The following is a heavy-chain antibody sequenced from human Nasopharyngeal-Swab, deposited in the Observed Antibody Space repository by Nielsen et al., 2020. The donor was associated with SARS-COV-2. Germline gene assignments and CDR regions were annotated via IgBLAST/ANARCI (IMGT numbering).Heavy chain of an antibody. D-gene: IGHD6-19*01. J-gene: IGHJ4*02. CDR2: IYYSGST. Sequence: WIRQSPGKGLEWIGYIYYSGSTNYNPSVKSRVTISVDTTKNHFSLKLRSVTAADTAVYYCARGDSSGWAFDYWGQGTLVNVSS. CDR3: ARGDSSGWAFDY. V-gene: IGHV4-59*08.